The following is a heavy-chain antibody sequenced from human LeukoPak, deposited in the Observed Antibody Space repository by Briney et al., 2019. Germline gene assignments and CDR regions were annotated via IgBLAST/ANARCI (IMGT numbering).Heavy chain of an antibody. CDR3: ARVPSYYDFWSGYYRESAAFDI. CDR1: GGSISSYY. J-gene: IGHJ3*02. V-gene: IGHV4-59*01. Sequence: SETLSLTCTASGGSISSYYWNWIRQPPGKGLEWIGYIYYSGSTNYNPSLKSRVTISVDTSKNQFSLKLSSVTAADTAVYYCARVPSYYDFWSGYYRESAAFDIWGQGTMVTVSS. CDR2: IYYSGST. D-gene: IGHD3-3*01.